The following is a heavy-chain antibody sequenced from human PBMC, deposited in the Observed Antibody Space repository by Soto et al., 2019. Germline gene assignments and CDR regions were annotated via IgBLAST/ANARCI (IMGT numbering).Heavy chain of an antibody. J-gene: IGHJ6*02. V-gene: IGHV4-4*07. Sequence: SETLSLTCSVSGADINTYSWTWIQQPAGKGLEWIGRIYTSASINYNPSLRGRVTLSVDTSTNQVSLKLASVTAADTAVYYCARDREAGYNFYYGMDVWGQGTTVTVSS. CDR2: IYTSASI. CDR3: ARDREAGYNFYYGMDV. CDR1: GADINTYS. D-gene: IGHD6-19*01.